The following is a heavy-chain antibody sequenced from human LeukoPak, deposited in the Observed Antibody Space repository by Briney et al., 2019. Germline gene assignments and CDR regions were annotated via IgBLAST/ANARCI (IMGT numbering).Heavy chain of an antibody. CDR1: GYTFTGYY. Sequence: ASVKVSCKASGYTFTGYYMHWVRQAPGQGLEWMGWINPNSGGTNYAQKFQGRVTMTRDTSISTAYMELSRLRSDDTAVYYCARNDFGSGWLGDYWGQGTLVTVFS. CDR2: INPNSGGT. V-gene: IGHV1-2*02. D-gene: IGHD6-19*01. J-gene: IGHJ4*02. CDR3: ARNDFGSGWLGDY.